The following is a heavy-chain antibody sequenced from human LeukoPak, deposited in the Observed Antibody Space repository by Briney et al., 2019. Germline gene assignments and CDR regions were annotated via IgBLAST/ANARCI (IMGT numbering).Heavy chain of an antibody. CDR3: AREVAWEEFDY. CDR2: IIPIFGTA. J-gene: IGHJ4*02. V-gene: IGHV1-69*13. CDR1: GGTFSSYA. D-gene: IGHD1-26*01. Sequence: ASVKVSCTASGGTFSSYAISWVRQAPGQGLEWMGGIIPIFGTANYAQKFQGRVTITADESTSTAYMELSSLRSEDTAVYYCAREVAWEEFDYWGQGTLVTVSS.